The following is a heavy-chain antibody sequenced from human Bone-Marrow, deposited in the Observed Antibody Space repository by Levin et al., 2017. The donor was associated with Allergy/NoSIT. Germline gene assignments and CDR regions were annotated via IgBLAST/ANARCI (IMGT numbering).Heavy chain of an antibody. Sequence: RTSGPTLVKPTQTLTLTCTFSGFSLSTSGMCVSWIRQPPGKALEWLARIDWDDDKYYSTSLKTRLTISKDTSKNQVVLTMTNMDPVDTATYYCAREKEKGLPIYDFWTPRHSVGRQAPYGMDVWGQGTTVTVSS. CDR3: AREKEKGLPIYDFWTPRHSVGRQAPYGMDV. V-gene: IGHV2-70*11. J-gene: IGHJ6*02. D-gene: IGHD3-3*01. CDR2: IDWDDDK. CDR1: GFSLSTSGMC.